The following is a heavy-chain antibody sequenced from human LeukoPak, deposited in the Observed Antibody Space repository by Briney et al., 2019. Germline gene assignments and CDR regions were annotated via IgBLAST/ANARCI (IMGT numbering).Heavy chain of an antibody. CDR2: IYYSGST. D-gene: IGHD3-10*01. CDR1: GGSISSYC. V-gene: IGHV4-59*08. CDR3: ARQGSYGYYYSGMDV. Sequence: SETLSLTCTVSGGSISSYCWSWIRQPPGKGLEWIGYIYYSGSTNYNPSLKSRVTISVDPSKNQFSLKLSSVTAADTPVYYCARQGSYGYYYSGMDVWGQGTTVTVSS. J-gene: IGHJ6*02.